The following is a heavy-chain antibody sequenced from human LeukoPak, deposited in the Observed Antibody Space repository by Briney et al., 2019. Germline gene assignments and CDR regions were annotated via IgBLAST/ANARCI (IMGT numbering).Heavy chain of an antibody. Sequence: GGSLRLSCAASGFTFSSYAMSWVRQASGKGLEWVSAISGSGGSTYYADSVKCRFTISRDNSKNTLYLQMNSLRAEDTAVYYCAKDLRYSSSWYGGTDAFDIWGQGTMVTVSS. V-gene: IGHV3-23*01. CDR3: AKDLRYSSSWYGGTDAFDI. CDR1: GFTFSSYA. CDR2: ISGSGGST. D-gene: IGHD6-13*01. J-gene: IGHJ3*02.